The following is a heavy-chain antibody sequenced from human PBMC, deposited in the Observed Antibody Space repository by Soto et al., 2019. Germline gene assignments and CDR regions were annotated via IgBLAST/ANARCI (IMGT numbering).Heavy chain of an antibody. V-gene: IGHV1-18*01. CDR1: GYTFSTHV. CDR3: AKAEDDILTAEYYFDY. CDR2: ISAYNGDT. J-gene: IGHJ4*02. Sequence: ASVKVSCKASGYTFSTHVISWVRQAPGQGLQWMGWISAYNGDTNYAQKFQGRLTVTTDTSTSTAYMELENLRSDDTAVYYCAKAEDDILTAEYYFDYWGQG. D-gene: IGHD3-9*01.